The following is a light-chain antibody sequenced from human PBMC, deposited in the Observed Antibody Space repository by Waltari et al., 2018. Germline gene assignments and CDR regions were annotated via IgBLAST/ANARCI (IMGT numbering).Light chain of an antibody. CDR1: QTLLNSDGNTY. V-gene: IGKV2-40*01. J-gene: IGKJ2*03. CDR2: GAY. CDR3: VQGIALPYS. Sequence: DVVMTQTPLSLPITPGEPASISCRSSQTLLNSDGNTYLHWYLQKPGQSPQLLISGAYNRASGVPDRFRGRGSGSDFTLKISRVEAEDVGVYYCVQGIALPYSFGEGTKVEIK.